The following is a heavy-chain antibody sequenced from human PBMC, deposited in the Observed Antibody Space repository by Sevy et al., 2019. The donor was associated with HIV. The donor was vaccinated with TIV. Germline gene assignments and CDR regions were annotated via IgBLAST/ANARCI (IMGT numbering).Heavy chain of an antibody. D-gene: IGHD1-26*01. V-gene: IGHV3-30*03. CDR3: ATGRQGATYGY. J-gene: IGHJ4*02. CDR1: GFNFRIYA. CDR2: ISYDGSDK. Sequence: GGSLRLSCAASGFNFRIYAMHWVRQAPGKGLEWVAVISYDGSDKLYAESVKGRFTISRDNSKNMVFLQLNSLRGDDTAGYYCATGRQGATYGYWGQGTPVTVSS.